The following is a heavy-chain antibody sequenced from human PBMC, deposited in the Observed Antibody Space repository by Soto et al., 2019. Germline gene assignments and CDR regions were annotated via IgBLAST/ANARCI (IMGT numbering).Heavy chain of an antibody. Sequence: EVLLVESGGGLVQPGGSLRLSCAASGFTFSDYWMSWVRQAPGKGLEWVANINQDGSEEYYVDSVKGRFTISRDNAKDALYLQMNSLRAEDTAIYYCVREQKNRYWGQGTLVTVSS. V-gene: IGHV3-7*03. J-gene: IGHJ4*02. CDR2: INQDGSEE. CDR1: GFTFSDYW. CDR3: VREQKNRY.